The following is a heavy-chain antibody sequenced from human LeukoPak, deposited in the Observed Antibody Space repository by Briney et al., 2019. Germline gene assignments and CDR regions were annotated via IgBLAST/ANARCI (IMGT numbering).Heavy chain of an antibody. Sequence: QTGGSLRLSCAASGFTFSSYWMSWVRQAPGKGLEWVANIKQDGSEKYYVDSVKGRFTISRDNAKNSLYLQMNSLRAEDTGVYYCVRAPATNEWRCMDYWGQGTLVTVSS. D-gene: IGHD2-8*02. CDR2: IKQDGSEK. CDR3: VRAPATNEWRCMDY. J-gene: IGHJ4*02. CDR1: GFTFSSYW. V-gene: IGHV3-7*01.